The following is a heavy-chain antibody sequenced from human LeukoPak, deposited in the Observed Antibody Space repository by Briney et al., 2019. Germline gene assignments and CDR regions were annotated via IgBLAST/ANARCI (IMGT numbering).Heavy chain of an antibody. CDR3: AKVLDSGSYYEYYFDY. V-gene: IGHV3-23*01. D-gene: IGHD1-26*01. J-gene: IGHJ4*02. CDR1: GFTFSSYA. CDR2: ISGSGGST. Sequence: GGSLRLYCAASGFTFSSYAMSWVRQAPGKGLEWVSAISGSGGSTYYADSVKGRFTISRDNSKNTLYLQMNSLRAEDTAVYYCAKVLDSGSYYEYYFDYWGQGTLVTVSS.